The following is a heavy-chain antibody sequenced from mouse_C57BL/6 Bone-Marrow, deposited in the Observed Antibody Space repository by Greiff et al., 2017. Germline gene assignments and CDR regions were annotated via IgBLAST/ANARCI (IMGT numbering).Heavy chain of an antibody. V-gene: IGHV1-55*01. CDR3: ARSILRYLDY. D-gene: IGHD1-2*01. CDR1: GYTFTSYW. CDR2: IYPGSGST. J-gene: IGHJ2*01. Sequence: VQLQQPGAELVKPGASVKMSCKASGYTFTSYWITWVKQRPGQGLEWIGDIYPGSGSTNYNEKFKSKATLTVDTSSRTAYIQLSSLTSEDSAVYYCARSILRYLDYWGQGTTLTVSS.